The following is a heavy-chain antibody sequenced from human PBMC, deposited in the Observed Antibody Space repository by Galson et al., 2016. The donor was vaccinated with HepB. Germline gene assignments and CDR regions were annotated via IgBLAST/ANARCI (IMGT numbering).Heavy chain of an antibody. J-gene: IGHJ4*02. CDR3: AKGGAGSIMDY. CDR1: GFTFSTSG. Sequence: SLRLSCAISGFTFSTSGMTGVRQAPGKGLDWVANINDSGDRTFYADSVKGRFTISRENSKNTLYLQMNSLSVADTAVYYCAKGGAGSIMDYWGQGTVLTVSS. CDR2: INDSGDRT. V-gene: IGHV3-23*01. D-gene: IGHD3-16*01.